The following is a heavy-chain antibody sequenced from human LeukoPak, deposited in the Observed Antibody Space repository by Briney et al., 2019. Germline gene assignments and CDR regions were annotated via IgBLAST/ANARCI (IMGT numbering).Heavy chain of an antibody. V-gene: IGHV1-8*01. CDR2: MNPNSGNT. J-gene: IGHJ4*02. Sequence: ASVKVSCKASGYTFTSYNINWVRQATGQGLEWMGWMNPNSGNTGYAQKFRGRVTMTRNTSISTAYMELSSLRSEDTAVYYCARVRGMYSSSAHLLGYWGQGTLVTVSS. D-gene: IGHD6-6*01. CDR3: ARVRGMYSSSAHLLGY. CDR1: GYTFTSYN.